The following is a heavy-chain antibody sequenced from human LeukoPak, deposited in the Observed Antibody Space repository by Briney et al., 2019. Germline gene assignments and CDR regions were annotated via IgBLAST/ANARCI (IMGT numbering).Heavy chain of an antibody. V-gene: IGHV4-34*01. CDR1: GGSISSYY. J-gene: IGHJ4*02. CDR2: INHSGST. CDR3: AREGDYYDSSGYYYTS. Sequence: SETLSLTCTVSGGSISSYYWSWIRQPPGKGLEWIGEINHSGSTNYNPSLKSRVTISVDTSKNQFSLKLSSVTAADTAVYYCAREGDYYDSSGYYYTSWGQGTLVTVSS. D-gene: IGHD3-22*01.